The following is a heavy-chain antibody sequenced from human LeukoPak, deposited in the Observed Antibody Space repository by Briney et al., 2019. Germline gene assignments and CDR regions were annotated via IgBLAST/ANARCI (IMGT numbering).Heavy chain of an antibody. CDR2: INHSGST. CDR3: ARSKRITMVRGVIFYFDY. J-gene: IGHJ4*02. V-gene: IGHV4-34*01. Sequence: KPSETLSLTCAVYGGSSSGYYRSWIRQPPGKGLEWIGEINHSGSTNYNPSLKSRVTISVDTSKNQFSLKLSSVTAADTAVYYCARSKRITMVRGVIFYFDYWGQGTLVTVSS. CDR1: GGSSSGYY. D-gene: IGHD3-10*01.